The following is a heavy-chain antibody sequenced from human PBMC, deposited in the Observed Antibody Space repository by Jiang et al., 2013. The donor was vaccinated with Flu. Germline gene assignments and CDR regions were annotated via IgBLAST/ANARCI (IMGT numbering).Heavy chain of an antibody. D-gene: IGHD3-3*01. Sequence: VQLLESGGGVVQPGRSLRLSCAASGFSFSSYGMHWVRQAPGKGLEWVAVIWYDGTNKNYADSVKGRFTISRDNSKNTLYLQMNSLRAEDTAVYYCARDLGVVNYYQGLDVWGQGTTVTVFS. CDR3: ARDLGVVNYYQGLDV. CDR1: GFSFSSYG. CDR2: IWYDGTNK. J-gene: IGHJ6*02. V-gene: IGHV3-33*01.